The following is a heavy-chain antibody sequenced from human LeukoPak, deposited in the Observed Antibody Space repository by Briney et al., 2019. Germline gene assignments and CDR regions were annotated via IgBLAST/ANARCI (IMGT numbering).Heavy chain of an antibody. J-gene: IGHJ4*02. Sequence: LGGSLRLSCAASGFTFSSYGMYWVRQAPGKGLEWVSYISFSGSNVHYADSVKGRFTISRDNSKSTLFLQMNSLRPEDTAVYYCAKPTTGSPTAAGLDYWGQGTLVTVSS. V-gene: IGHV3-30*02. D-gene: IGHD1-1*01. CDR3: AKPTTGSPTAAGLDY. CDR2: ISFSGSNV. CDR1: GFTFSSYG.